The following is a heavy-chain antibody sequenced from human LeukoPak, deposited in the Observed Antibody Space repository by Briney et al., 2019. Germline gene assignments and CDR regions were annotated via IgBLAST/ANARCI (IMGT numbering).Heavy chain of an antibody. Sequence: SETLSLTCTVSGGSISNYYWSWIRKPARKGLEWTGRIYTSGSTNYNPSLKSRVTMSVDTSKNQFSLKLSSVTAADTAVYYCARDGKWLLPFDYWGQGTLVTVSS. J-gene: IGHJ4*02. CDR1: GGSISNYY. CDR3: ARDGKWLLPFDY. CDR2: IYTSGST. D-gene: IGHD3-22*01. V-gene: IGHV4-4*07.